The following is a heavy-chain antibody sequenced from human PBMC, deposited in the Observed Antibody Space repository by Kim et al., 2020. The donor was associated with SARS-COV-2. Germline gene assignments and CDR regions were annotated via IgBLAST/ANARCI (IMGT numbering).Heavy chain of an antibody. V-gene: IGHV3-30*04. CDR2: ISYDGLNK. CDR1: GFPLRSYT. Sequence: GGSLRLSCAASGFPLRSYTLHWVRQAPGEGLECVSTISYDGLNKYYKDSVRGRFIISRDSAKNTLYLQMNSLSAEDTAVYYCATASWGGSGSWALDYWG. D-gene: IGHD3-10*01. J-gene: IGHJ4*01. CDR3: ATASWGGSGSWALDY.